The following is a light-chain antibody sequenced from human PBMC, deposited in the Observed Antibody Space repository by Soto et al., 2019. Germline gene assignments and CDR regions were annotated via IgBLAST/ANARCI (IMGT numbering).Light chain of an antibody. J-gene: IGKJ1*01. V-gene: IGKV3-11*01. CDR1: QSIRNF. CDR3: QQRYNWPWT. Sequence: EMVLTQSPGTLSLSPGERATLSCMASQSIRNFLAWYQQKPGQAPRLLIYDASNRATGIPPRFSGSGSGTDFTLAISGLEPEDFAVYYCQQRYNWPWTFGQGTKVDIK. CDR2: DAS.